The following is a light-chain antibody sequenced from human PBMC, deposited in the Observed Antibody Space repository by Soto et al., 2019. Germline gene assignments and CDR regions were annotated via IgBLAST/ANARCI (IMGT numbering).Light chain of an antibody. Sequence: QSVLTQAASVSGSPGQSITISCTGTSRDVGGYNYVSWYQQHPGKAPKLMIYDVSNRPSGVSNRFSGSKSGNTASLTISGLQAEDEADYYCSSYTSSSTRVFGTGTKVTV. CDR1: SRDVGGYNY. CDR2: DVS. CDR3: SSYTSSSTRV. V-gene: IGLV2-14*01. J-gene: IGLJ1*01.